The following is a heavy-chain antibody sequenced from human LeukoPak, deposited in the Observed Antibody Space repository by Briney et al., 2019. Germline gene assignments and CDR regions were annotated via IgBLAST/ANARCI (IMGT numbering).Heavy chain of an antibody. D-gene: IGHD6-13*01. CDR1: GFSFNNYA. CDR3: AKDQAAAGTDASMDV. Sequence: GGSLRLSCTTSGFSFNNYAIHWVRQAPDKGLEWVTVISYDGNKKYYRDSVKGRLTISRDNSKNTVYLQMNSLREEDTAVYYCAKDQAAAGTDASMDVWGQGTTVIVS. CDR2: ISYDGNKK. J-gene: IGHJ6*02. V-gene: IGHV3-30-3*01.